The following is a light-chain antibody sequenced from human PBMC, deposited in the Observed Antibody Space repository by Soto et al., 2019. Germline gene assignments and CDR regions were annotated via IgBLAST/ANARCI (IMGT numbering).Light chain of an antibody. CDR2: GSS. J-gene: IGKJ1*01. CDR3: QKYDCAPWT. Sequence: EIHMTQCPSSLSASVGARVTITCRACPGISNYLAWYQHKPGQVPKLLIYGSSTLQSRVPSRLSGSGSGTDFTLNINTLQPEDVATYYCQKYDCAPWTFGRGTKVEI. V-gene: IGKV1-27*01. CDR1: PGISNY.